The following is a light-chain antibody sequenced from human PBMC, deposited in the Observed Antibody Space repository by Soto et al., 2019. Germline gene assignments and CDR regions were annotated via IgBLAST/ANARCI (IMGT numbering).Light chain of an antibody. Sequence: SYELTQRPSVSVAPGKTASISCGGNDIGSKGVHWYQQKPGQAPVLVIYSDTDLPPVITERFSGSNSANLATLTISRVEAGDEADYYCQVWDSGSAHVVFGGGTKLTVL. CDR1: DIGSKG. CDR2: SDT. CDR3: QVWDSGSAHVV. J-gene: IGLJ2*01. V-gene: IGLV3-21*01.